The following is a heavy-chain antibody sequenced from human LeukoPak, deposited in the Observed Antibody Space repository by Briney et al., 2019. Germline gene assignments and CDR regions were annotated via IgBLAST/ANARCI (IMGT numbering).Heavy chain of an antibody. D-gene: IGHD3-10*01. V-gene: IGHV4-34*01. J-gene: IGHJ4*02. CDR1: GGSFSGYY. CDR3: GTYYYGSGSYPPNDY. Sequence: SETLSLTCAIYGGSFSGYYWSWIRQPPGKGLEWIGEINHSGSTNYNPSLKSRVTISVDTSKNQFSLKLSSVTAADTAVYYCGTYYYGSGSYPPNDYWGQGTLVTVSS. CDR2: INHSGST.